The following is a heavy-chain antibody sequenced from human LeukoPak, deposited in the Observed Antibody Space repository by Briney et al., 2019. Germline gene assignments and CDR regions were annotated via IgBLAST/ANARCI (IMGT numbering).Heavy chain of an antibody. V-gene: IGHV4-59*01. J-gene: IGHJ6*02. D-gene: IGHD1-26*01. Sequence: SETLSLTCTVSGGSISSYYWSWIRQPPGKGLEWIGYIYYSGSTNYNPSLKSRVTISVDTSKNQFSLKLSSVTAADTAVYYCARDRGSYSGFYYYYGMDVWGQGTTVTVSS. CDR3: ARDRGSYSGFYYYYGMDV. CDR1: GGSISSYY. CDR2: IYYSGST.